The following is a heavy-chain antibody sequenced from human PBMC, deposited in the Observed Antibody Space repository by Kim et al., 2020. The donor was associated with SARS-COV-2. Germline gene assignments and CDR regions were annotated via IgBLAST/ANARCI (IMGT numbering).Heavy chain of an antibody. CDR3: ARGSGTRSWP. J-gene: IGHJ2*01. Sequence: GGSLRLSCAASGFTFNNFSMNWVRQAPGKGLEWVAMIRRDGNEKYYVDSVKGRFTISRDNSKNTLYLQMNSLRAEDTAVYYCARGSGTRSWPWGRGALV. CDR2: IRRDGNEK. V-gene: IGHV3-7*03. D-gene: IGHD6-13*01. CDR1: GFTFNNFS.